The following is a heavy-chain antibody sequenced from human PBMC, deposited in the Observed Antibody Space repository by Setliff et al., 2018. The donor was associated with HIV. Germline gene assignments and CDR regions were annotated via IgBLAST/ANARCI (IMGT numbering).Heavy chain of an antibody. V-gene: IGHV1-2*02. J-gene: IGHJ3*02. Sequence: ASVMVSCKASGYTFTGYYMHWVRQAPGQGLEWMGWINPNSGGTNYAQEFQGRVTMTRDTSISTAYMELSRLRSDDTAVYYCAREIFPQGIVVVFDAFDIWGQGTMVTVSS. CDR1: GYTFTGYY. CDR3: AREIFPQGIVVVFDAFDI. CDR2: INPNSGGT. D-gene: IGHD3-22*01.